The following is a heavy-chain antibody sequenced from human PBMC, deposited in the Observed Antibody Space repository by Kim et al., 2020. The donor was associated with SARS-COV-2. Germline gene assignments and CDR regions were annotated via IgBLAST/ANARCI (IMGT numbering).Heavy chain of an antibody. J-gene: IGHJ5*02. D-gene: IGHD6-6*01. Sequence: SETLSLTCAVYGGSFSGYYWSWIRQPPGKGLEWIGEINHSGSTNYNPSLKSRVTISVDTSKNQFSLKLSSVTAADTAVYYCARGFSSMAARLRPWGQGTLVTVSS. CDR3: ARGFSSMAARLRP. CDR2: INHSGST. V-gene: IGHV4-34*01. CDR1: GGSFSGYY.